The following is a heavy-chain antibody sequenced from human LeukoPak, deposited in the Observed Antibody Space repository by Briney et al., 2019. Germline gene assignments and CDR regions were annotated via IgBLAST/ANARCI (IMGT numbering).Heavy chain of an antibody. CDR3: VKWAGFGDH. J-gene: IGHJ4*02. CDR1: GFTFSSFG. CDR2: ISGSGDTT. D-gene: IGHD3-10*01. V-gene: IGHV3-23*01. Sequence: GGSLRLSCAASGFTFSSFGMTWVRQAPGKGLEWVSGISGSGDTTYDAGSVKGRFSISRDNSKKTLYLQMNSLRAEDTAVYYCVKWAGFGDHWGQGTLVTVSS.